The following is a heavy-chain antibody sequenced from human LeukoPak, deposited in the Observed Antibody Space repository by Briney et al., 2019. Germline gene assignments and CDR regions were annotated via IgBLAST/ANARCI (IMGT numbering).Heavy chain of an antibody. CDR2: ISRSGSTI. CDR1: GFTFSDYY. CDR3: ARIRIAAAGTLKYYYYYGMDV. J-gene: IGHJ6*02. D-gene: IGHD6-13*01. V-gene: IGHV3-11*01. Sequence: GGSLRLSCAASGFTFSDYYMSWIRQAPGKGLEWVSYISRSGSTIYYADSVKGRFTISRDNAKNSLYLQMNSLRAEDTAVYYCARIRIAAAGTLKYYYYYGMDVWGQGTTVTVSS.